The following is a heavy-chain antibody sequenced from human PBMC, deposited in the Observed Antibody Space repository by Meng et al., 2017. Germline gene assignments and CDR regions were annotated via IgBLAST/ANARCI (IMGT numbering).Heavy chain of an antibody. D-gene: IGHD2-2*01. V-gene: IGHV4-34*01. CDR1: GCPVTGYS. CDR3: ARATKSSCWEVLDY. Sequence: QVYTHQWVSGLLKPAENQSRPSVFHGCPVTGYSWTWIRLTPGRGLEWIGESYYTGSTNYSPSLKSRVTISLDTSKNQFSLKLNSVTAADTAVYYCARATKSSCWEVLDYWGHGTLVTVSS. CDR2: SYYTGST. J-gene: IGHJ4*01.